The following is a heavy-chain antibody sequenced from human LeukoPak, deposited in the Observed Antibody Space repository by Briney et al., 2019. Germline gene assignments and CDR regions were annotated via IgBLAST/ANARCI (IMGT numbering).Heavy chain of an antibody. CDR2: ISYDGSNK. CDR3: AKDDQYSSYARQLFDY. V-gene: IGHV3-30*04. D-gene: IGHD4-11*01. J-gene: IGHJ4*02. CDR1: GFTFSCYA. Sequence: PGGSLRLSCAASGFTFSCYAMHWVRQAPGKGLEWLAVISYDGSNKYYADSVKGRFTISRDNSKNTLYLQMNSLRAEDTAVYYCAKDDQYSSYARQLFDYWGQGTLVTVSS.